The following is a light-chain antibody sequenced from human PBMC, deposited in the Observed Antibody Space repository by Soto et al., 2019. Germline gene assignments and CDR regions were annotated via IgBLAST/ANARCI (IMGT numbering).Light chain of an antibody. J-gene: IGKJ1*01. CDR2: GAS. Sequence: EIVLTQSPGTLSLSPGERATLSCRASQTVGSDYLAWYQQKPGQAPRLLLYGASSRATGIPDRFSGSGSGTDFSLTISRLEPEDFAVYYCQQYAITPKTFGQGTRVEIK. CDR1: QTVGSDY. CDR3: QQYAITPKT. V-gene: IGKV3-20*01.